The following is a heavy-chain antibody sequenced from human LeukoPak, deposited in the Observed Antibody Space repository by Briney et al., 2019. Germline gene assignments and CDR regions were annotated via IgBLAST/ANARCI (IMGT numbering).Heavy chain of an antibody. CDR2: IIPMFNTA. Sequence: SVKVSCKASGGTINRYAINWVRQAPGQGLEWMGGIIPMFNTANYAQKFQGRVTITADEFTNIAYMEMSSLRCEDTAVYYCARAQLPRDCDGDCYSVRPQYMDVWGKGTTVTISS. V-gene: IGHV1-69*13. D-gene: IGHD2-21*02. J-gene: IGHJ6*03. CDR3: ARAQLPRDCDGDCYSVRPQYMDV. CDR1: GGTINRYA.